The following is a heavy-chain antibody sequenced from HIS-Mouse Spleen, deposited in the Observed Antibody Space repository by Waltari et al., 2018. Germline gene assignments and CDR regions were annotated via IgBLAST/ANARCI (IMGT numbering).Heavy chain of an antibody. J-gene: IGHJ4*02. CDR3: ARDASGYFDY. D-gene: IGHD1-26*01. Sequence: EVELVESGGGLVKPGGSLRLSGAAAGFTFSSDSMTWVRQAPGKGLEWVSSSSSSSSYIYYADSVKGRFTISRDNAKNSLYLQMNSLRAEDTAVYYCARDASGYFDYWGQGTLVTVSS. V-gene: IGHV3-21*01. CDR1: GFTFSSDS. CDR2: SSSSSSYI.